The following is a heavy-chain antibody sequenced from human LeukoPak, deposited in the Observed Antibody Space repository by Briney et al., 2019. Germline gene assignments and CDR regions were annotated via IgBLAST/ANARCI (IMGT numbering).Heavy chain of an antibody. Sequence: ASVKVSCKASGYTFTSYGISWVRQAPGQGLEWMGWISAYNGNTKYAQKLQGRVTMTTDTSTSTAYMELRSLRSDDTAVYYCASSFREQLWFHQVMDVWGKGTTVTVSS. CDR2: ISAYNGNT. J-gene: IGHJ6*03. D-gene: IGHD5-18*01. CDR1: GYTFTSYG. V-gene: IGHV1-18*01. CDR3: ASSFREQLWFHQVMDV.